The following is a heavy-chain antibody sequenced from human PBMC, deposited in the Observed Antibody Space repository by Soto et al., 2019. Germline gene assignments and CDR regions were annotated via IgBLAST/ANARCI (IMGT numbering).Heavy chain of an antibody. Sequence: GGSLRLSCAASGLTFISYWMHWVRQVPGKGLVWVAHINSDGSTTTYADSVKGRFTISRDNAKSTLDLQMNGLRAEDTAVYYCARGSVGANFDYWGQGTLVTVSS. CDR3: ARGSVGANFDY. V-gene: IGHV3-74*03. CDR1: GLTFISYW. CDR2: INSDGSTT. D-gene: IGHD1-26*01. J-gene: IGHJ4*02.